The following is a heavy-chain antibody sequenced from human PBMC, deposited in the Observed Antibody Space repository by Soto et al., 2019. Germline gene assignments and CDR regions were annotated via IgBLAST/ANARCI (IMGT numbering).Heavy chain of an antibody. J-gene: IGHJ2*01. D-gene: IGHD6-13*01. V-gene: IGHV1-18*01. CDR1: GYTFTSYG. CDR2: ISAYNGNT. Sequence: QVQLVQSGAEVKKPGASVKVSCKASGYTFTSYGISWVRQAPGQGLEWMGWISAYNGNTNYAQKLQGRVTMTTDTSTSSAYKELRSLRSDDTAVYYCARDPNLLAAAGCGYFDLWGRGTLVTVSS. CDR3: ARDPNLLAAAGCGYFDL.